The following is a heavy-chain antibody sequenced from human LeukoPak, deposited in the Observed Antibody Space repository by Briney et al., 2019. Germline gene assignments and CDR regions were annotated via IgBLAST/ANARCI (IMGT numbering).Heavy chain of an antibody. CDR1: GFTFSSYG. Sequence: GGSLRLSCAASGFTFSSYGMSWVRQAPGKGLEWVSGISDTGGGTYYADSVKGRFTISRDNSKNTLYLQMNSLRAEDTAVYYCAKEFLVAGTFDYWGQGTLVTVSS. J-gene: IGHJ4*02. CDR3: AKEFLVAGTFDY. CDR2: ISDTGGGT. V-gene: IGHV3-23*01. D-gene: IGHD6-19*01.